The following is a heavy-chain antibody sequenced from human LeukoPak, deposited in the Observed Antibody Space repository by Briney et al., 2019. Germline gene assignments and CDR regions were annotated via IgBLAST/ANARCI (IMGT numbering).Heavy chain of an antibody. V-gene: IGHV7-4-1*02. J-gene: IGHJ4*02. CDR3: ARTGRALQNSGSYSY. CDR1: GYTFTSYA. Sequence: ASVKVSCKASGYTFTSYAMNWVRQAPGQGLEWMGWINTNTGNPTYAQGFTGRFVFSLDTSVSTAYLQISSLKAEDTAVYYCARTGRALQNSGSYSYWGQGTLVTVSS. CDR2: INTNTGNP. D-gene: IGHD3-10*01.